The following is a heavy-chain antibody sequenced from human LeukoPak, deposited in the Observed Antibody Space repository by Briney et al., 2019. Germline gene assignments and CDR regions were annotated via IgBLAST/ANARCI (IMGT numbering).Heavy chain of an antibody. CDR1: GYSFSKYW. Sequence: GESLKISCTASGYSFSKYWIGWVRQTPGKGLEWMGFIHSDESLIRYSPSFEGQVTISADNSINTAYLQWNSLKASDTAMYYCGRYGLSGNGYTSYFYYGMDFWGQGTAVTVPS. J-gene: IGHJ6*02. V-gene: IGHV5-51*01. CDR3: GRYGLSGNGYTSYFYYGMDF. D-gene: IGHD5-12*01. CDR2: IHSDESLI.